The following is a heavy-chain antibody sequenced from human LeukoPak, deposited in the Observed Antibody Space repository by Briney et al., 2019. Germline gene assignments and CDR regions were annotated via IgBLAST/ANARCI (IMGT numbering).Heavy chain of an antibody. CDR2: IYYSGST. V-gene: IGHV4-39*07. CDR3: ARAQWLGRNWFDP. J-gene: IGHJ5*02. D-gene: IGHD6-19*01. CDR1: GGSISSSSYY. Sequence: SETLSLTCTVSGGSISSSSYYWGWIRQPPGKGLEWIGSIYYSGSTYYNPSLKSRVAISVDTSKNQFSLKLSSVTAAETAVYYCARAQWLGRNWFDPWGQGTLVTVSS.